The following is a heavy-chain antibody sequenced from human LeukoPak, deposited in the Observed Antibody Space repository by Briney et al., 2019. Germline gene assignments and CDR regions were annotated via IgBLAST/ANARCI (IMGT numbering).Heavy chain of an antibody. J-gene: IGHJ4*02. Sequence: GGSLRLSCAASGFTFSSYAMSWVRQAPGKGLEWVSAISGSGGSTYYADSVKGRFTISRDNSKNTLYLQMNSLRAEDTAVYYCAKVSQRLPVGSCYYDYWGQGTLVTVSS. V-gene: IGHV3-23*01. CDR1: GFTFSSYA. D-gene: IGHD2-15*01. CDR2: ISGSGGST. CDR3: AKVSQRLPVGSCYYDY.